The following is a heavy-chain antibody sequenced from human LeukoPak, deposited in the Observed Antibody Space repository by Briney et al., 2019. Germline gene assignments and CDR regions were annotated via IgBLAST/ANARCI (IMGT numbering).Heavy chain of an antibody. CDR3: ARQQGFEFDWDSSDAFDI. V-gene: IGHV1-46*01. J-gene: IGHJ3*02. Sequence: GASVKVSCKASGYTFTSYYMHWVRQAPGQGLEWMGIINPSGGSTSYAQKFQGRVTMTTDTSTDTAYMELRSLRSDDTAVYYCARQQGFEFDWDSSDAFDIWGQGTMVTVSS. CDR1: GYTFTSYY. D-gene: IGHD3-9*01. CDR2: INPSGGST.